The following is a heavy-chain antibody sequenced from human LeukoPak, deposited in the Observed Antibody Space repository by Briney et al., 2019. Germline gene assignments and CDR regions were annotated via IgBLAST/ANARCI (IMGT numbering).Heavy chain of an antibody. CDR3: ARHGNYYDTGRSDP. CDR1: GYSISSGYY. CDR2: VYHSGST. V-gene: IGHV4-38-2*01. D-gene: IGHD3-22*01. Sequence: SETLSLTCAVSGYSISSGYYWGWIRQTPGKGLEWIGSVYHSGSTYYNPSLKRRVNISVDTSKNQFSLKLSSVTAADPPVYYCARHGNYYDTGRSDPWGQGTLVTVSS. J-gene: IGHJ5*02.